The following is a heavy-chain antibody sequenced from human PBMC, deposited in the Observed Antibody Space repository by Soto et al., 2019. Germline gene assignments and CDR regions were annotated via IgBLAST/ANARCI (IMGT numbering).Heavy chain of an antibody. CDR3: ARVHCSAGSCLLPY. Sequence: SETLSLTCAVYGGSFSGYYWSWIRQPPGKGLEWIGEINHSGSTNYNPSLKSRVTISVDTSKNQFSLKLSSVTAADTAVYYCARVHCSAGSCLLPYWGQGTLVTVSS. J-gene: IGHJ4*02. CDR2: INHSGST. D-gene: IGHD2-15*01. V-gene: IGHV4-34*01. CDR1: GGSFSGYY.